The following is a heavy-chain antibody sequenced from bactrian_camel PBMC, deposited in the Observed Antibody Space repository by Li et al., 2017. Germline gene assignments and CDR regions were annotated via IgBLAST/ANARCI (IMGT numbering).Heavy chain of an antibody. J-gene: IGHJ4*01. CDR2: IWSYGSKT. D-gene: IGHD5*01. CDR3: YSGSWVDY. V-gene: IGHV3-2*01. Sequence: VQLVESGGGSVQAGGSLRLSCAVSVSSANDYCLGWFRQAPGKGLEWVTSIWSYGSKTLYADSVKGRFTISRDNAKNTLYLEMNSLETEDTAVYYCYSGSWVDYWGPGTQVTVSS. CDR1: VSSANDYC.